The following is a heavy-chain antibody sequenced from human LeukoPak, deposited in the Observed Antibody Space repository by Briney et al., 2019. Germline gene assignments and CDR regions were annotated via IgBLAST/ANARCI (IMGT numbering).Heavy chain of an antibody. CDR2: LSGSGGST. V-gene: IGHV3-23*01. Sequence: GGSLRLSCAVSGISLSNYGMSWVRQAPGKGLEWVAGLSGSGGSTNYADSVQGRFTISRDNPKNTLYLQMNRLRAEDTAVYYCASLSCPLNYDSSGCDYWVRGTLVSDPS. D-gene: IGHD3-22*01. CDR3: ASLSCPLNYDSSGCDY. J-gene: IGHJ4*02. CDR1: GISLSNYG.